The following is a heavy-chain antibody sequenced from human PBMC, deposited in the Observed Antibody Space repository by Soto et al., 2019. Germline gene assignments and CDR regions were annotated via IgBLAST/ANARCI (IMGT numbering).Heavy chain of an antibody. CDR2: VYHTGTT. D-gene: IGHD3-22*01. J-gene: IGHJ6*02. V-gene: IGHV4-31*02. Sequence: TMSLTCAVSCGSFSGDALYWSWIRHLPGKGLEWIAYVYHTGTTYYNPSLKSRLSMSVDTSQNQFSLILASVTAADTAVYYCARALVTDYNSRDYHYYFAMAVWGQGTSVTVSS. CDR1: CGSFSGDALY. CDR3: ARALVTDYNSRDYHYYFAMAV.